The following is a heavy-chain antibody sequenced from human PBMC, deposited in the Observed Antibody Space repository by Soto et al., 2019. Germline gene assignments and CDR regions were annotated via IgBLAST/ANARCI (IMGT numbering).Heavy chain of an antibody. J-gene: IGHJ4*02. D-gene: IGHD2-15*01. Sequence: SETLSLTCAVYGGSFSGYYWSWIRQPPGKGLEWIGEINHSGSTNYNPSLKSRVTISVDTSKNQFSLKLSSVTAADTAVYYCARNRYCSGGSCYSQYDYWGQGTLVTVSS. V-gene: IGHV4-34*01. CDR1: GGSFSGYY. CDR2: INHSGST. CDR3: ARNRYCSGGSCYSQYDY.